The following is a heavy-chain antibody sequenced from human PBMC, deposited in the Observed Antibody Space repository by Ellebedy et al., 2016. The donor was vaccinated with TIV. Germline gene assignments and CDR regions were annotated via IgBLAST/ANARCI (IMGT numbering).Heavy chain of an antibody. D-gene: IGHD7-27*01. J-gene: IGHJ4*02. CDR1: GFPFSSYS. CDR2: ISSSSSTI. Sequence: GESLKISCAASGFPFSSYSMNWVRQAPGKGLAWVSYISSSSSTIYYADSVKGRFTISRDNAKNSRYLQMNSLRAEDTAVYYCARGSTGDRIGYWGPGTLVAVSS. CDR3: ARGSTGDRIGY. V-gene: IGHV3-48*04.